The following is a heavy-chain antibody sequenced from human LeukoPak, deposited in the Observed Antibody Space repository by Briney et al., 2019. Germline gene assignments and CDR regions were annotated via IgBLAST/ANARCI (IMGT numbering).Heavy chain of an antibody. CDR1: GFTFRSYA. J-gene: IGHJ6*04. D-gene: IGHD3-10*02. V-gene: IGHV3-30*04. Sequence: GGSLRLSCAASGFTFRSYAMHWVRQAPGKGLEWVAVISYDGSNKYYADSVKGRFTISRDNSKNTLYLQMNSLRAEDTAVYYCAELGITMIGGVWGKGTTVTISS. CDR2: ISYDGSNK. CDR3: AELGITMIGGV.